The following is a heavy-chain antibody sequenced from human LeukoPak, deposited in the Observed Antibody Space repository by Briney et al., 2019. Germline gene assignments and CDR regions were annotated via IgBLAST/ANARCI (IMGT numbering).Heavy chain of an antibody. D-gene: IGHD6-13*01. J-gene: IGHJ3*02. CDR2: IYYSGST. V-gene: IGHV4-59*01. Sequence: PSETLSLTCTVSGGSISSYYWSWIRQPPGKGLEWIGYIYYSGSTNYNPSLKSRVTISVDTSKNQFSLKLSSVTAADMAVYYCARPSGGDSSSWYVPEAFDIWGQGTMVTVSS. CDR1: GGSISSYY. CDR3: ARPSGGDSSSWYVPEAFDI.